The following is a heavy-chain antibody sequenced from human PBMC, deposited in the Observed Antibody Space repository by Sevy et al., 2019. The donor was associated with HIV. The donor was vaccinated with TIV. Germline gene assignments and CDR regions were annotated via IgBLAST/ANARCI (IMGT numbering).Heavy chain of an antibody. CDR2: ISSSSSYI. CDR3: ARKPPLYCYYGMDV. J-gene: IGHJ6*02. V-gene: IGHV3-21*01. CDR1: GFTFSSYS. Sequence: GGSLRLSCAASGFTFSSYSMNWVRQAPGKGLEWVSSISSSSSYIYYADSVKGRFTISRDNAKNSLYLQMNSLRAEDTAVYYCARKPPLYCYYGMDVWGQGTTVTVSS.